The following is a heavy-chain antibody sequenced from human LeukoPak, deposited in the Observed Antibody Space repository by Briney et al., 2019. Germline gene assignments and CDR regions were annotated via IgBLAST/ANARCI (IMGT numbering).Heavy chain of an antibody. CDR3: ARDQVGGYCSSTSCYNWFDP. Sequence: SVKVSCKASGGTFSSYAISWVRQAPGQGLEWIGGIIPIFGTANYAQKFQGRVTMTRDMSTSTVYMELSSLRSEDTAVYYCARDQVGGYCSSTSCYNWFDPWGQGTLVTVSS. CDR1: GGTFSSYA. J-gene: IGHJ5*02. D-gene: IGHD2-2*01. V-gene: IGHV1-69*05. CDR2: IIPIFGTA.